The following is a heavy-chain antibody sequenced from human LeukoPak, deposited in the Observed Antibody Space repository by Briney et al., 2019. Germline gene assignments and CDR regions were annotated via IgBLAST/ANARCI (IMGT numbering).Heavy chain of an antibody. CDR2: ISSSSSYI. Sequence: GGSLRLSCTASGFTFSSYSMNWVRQAPGKGLEWVSSISSSSSYIYYADSVKGRFTISRDNAKNSLYLQMNSLRAEDTAVYYCARDGFRYYDFWSGYYQYYFDYWGQGTLVTVSS. J-gene: IGHJ4*02. CDR3: ARDGFRYYDFWSGYYQYYFDY. D-gene: IGHD3-3*01. V-gene: IGHV3-21*01. CDR1: GFTFSSYS.